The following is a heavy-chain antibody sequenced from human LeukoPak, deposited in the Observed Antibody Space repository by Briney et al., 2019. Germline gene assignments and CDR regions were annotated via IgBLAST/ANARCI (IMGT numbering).Heavy chain of an antibody. J-gene: IGHJ4*02. D-gene: IGHD2-21*01. V-gene: IGHV3-64*01. CDR3: VRGDSVIRRLDY. CDR2: ISSNGDTT. CDR1: GFTFSTYP. Sequence: GGSLRLSCAASGFTFSTYPMHWVRQAPGKGLEYVSAISSNGDTTYYANSVKGRFTISRDNSKNTLFLQMGSLRVEDMAVYYCVRGDSVIRRLDYWGQGTLVTVSS.